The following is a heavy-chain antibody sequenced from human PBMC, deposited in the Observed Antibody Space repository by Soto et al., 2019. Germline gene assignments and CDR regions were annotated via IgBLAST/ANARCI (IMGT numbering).Heavy chain of an antibody. CDR3: ARDPFYYDRSGGWGLDY. Sequence: SVTVCRTTILTGVFTMSSYWIFIRHPDWEGLEWIGRIYTSGSTNYNPSLKSRVTMSVDTSKNQFSLELRSLRSDDTAVYYCARDPFYYDRSGGWGLDYWGQGNSVTGSS. CDR2: IYTSGST. CDR1: GVFTMSSY. D-gene: IGHD3-22*01. V-gene: IGHV4-4*07. J-gene: IGHJ4*02.